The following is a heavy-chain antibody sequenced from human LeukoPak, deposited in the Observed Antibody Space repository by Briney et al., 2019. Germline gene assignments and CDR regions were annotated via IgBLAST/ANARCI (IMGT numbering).Heavy chain of an antibody. D-gene: IGHD4-17*01. Sequence: GGSLRLSCAASGFTFSSYSMNWVRQAPGKGLEWVSSISSSSSYIYYADSVKGRFTISRDNAKNSLYLQMNSLRAEDTAVYYCAREATVTTVGDYWGQGTLVTVSS. CDR2: ISSSSSYI. CDR1: GFTFSSYS. J-gene: IGHJ4*02. V-gene: IGHV3-21*01. CDR3: AREATVTTVGDY.